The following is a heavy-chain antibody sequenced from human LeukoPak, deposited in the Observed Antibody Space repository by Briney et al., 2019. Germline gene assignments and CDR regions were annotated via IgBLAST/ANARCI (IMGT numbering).Heavy chain of an antibody. CDR3: ARGSIGSYPYYFDY. Sequence: GASVKVSCKASGYTFTSYAMHWVRQAPGQRLEWMGWINAGNGNTKYSQKFQGRVTITRDTSASTAYMELSSLRSEDTAVYYCARGSIGSYPYYFDYWGQGTLVTVSS. D-gene: IGHD1-26*01. CDR1: GYTFTSYA. CDR2: INAGNGNT. V-gene: IGHV1-3*01. J-gene: IGHJ4*02.